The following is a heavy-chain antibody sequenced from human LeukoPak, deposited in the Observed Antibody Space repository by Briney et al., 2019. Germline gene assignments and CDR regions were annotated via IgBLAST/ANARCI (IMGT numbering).Heavy chain of an antibody. CDR2: IYGDNAA. CDR1: AINVTTNY. CDR3: VSSTGQQFIPYDY. V-gene: IGHV3-66*02. J-gene: IGHJ4*01. Sequence: HAGGSLRLSCAASAINVTTNYMTWIRQAPGKGLEWVSLIYGDNAAYYAESVRGRFIFSRDSLKNTLFLQMNSLRAEDTAVYYCVSSTGQQFIPYDYWGHGAHVTVSS. D-gene: IGHD6-13*01.